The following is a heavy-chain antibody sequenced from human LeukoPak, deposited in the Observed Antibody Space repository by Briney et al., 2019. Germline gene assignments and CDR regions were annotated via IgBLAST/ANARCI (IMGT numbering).Heavy chain of an antibody. J-gene: IGHJ4*02. V-gene: IGHV1-18*01. CDR3: ARDGYFDY. Sequence: GASVKVSCKASGYTFSTYGIAWVRQAPGQGLEWMGWISGYNGNTNYAQKFQGRVTMTTDTTTTTAYMELRSLRSDDTAVYYCARDGYFDYWGPGTLVTVSS. CDR1: GYTFSTYG. CDR2: ISGYNGNT.